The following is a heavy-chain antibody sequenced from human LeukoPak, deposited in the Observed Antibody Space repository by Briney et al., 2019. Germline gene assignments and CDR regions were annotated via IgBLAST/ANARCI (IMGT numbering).Heavy chain of an antibody. CDR3: ARDGQAFNSNWDYFEY. D-gene: IGHD7-27*01. CDR2: IGNTET. Sequence: PGGSLRLSCAASGFTFDTFAMAWVSLAPNKGLEWVSIIGNTETYYADSVKGRFTISRDNSKSTIYLHMNNLRAEDTALYYCARDGQAFNSNWDYFEYWGQGTPVTVSS. J-gene: IGHJ4*02. V-gene: IGHV3-23*01. CDR1: GFTFDTFA.